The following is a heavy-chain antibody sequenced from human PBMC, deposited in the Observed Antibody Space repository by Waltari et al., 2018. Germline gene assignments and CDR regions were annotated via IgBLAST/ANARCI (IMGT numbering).Heavy chain of an antibody. CDR3: ARASRRAPNAFDI. CDR1: GGSISSYY. Sequence: QVQLQESGPGLVKPSETLSLTCTVSGGSISSYYWSWLRQPPGKGLEWIGYIYYSGSTNYNPSLKSRVTISVDTSKNQFSLKLSSVTAADTAVYYCARASRRAPNAFDIWGQGTMVTVSS. V-gene: IGHV4-59*01. CDR2: IYYSGST. J-gene: IGHJ3*02.